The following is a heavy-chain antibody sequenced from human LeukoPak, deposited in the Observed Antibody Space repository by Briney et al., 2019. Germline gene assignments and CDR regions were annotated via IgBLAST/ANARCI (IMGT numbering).Heavy chain of an antibody. CDR3: ARVEGRYCSGGSCYSESYWYDP. Sequence: GASVKVSLRETGCTFTSCGISWVRPSPGPGLEWKGWISAYNGNTNHARRRRGRVTMTTDTSTSKAYMELRSLRSDDTAVSYSARVEGRYCSGGSCYSESYWYDPWGHGTRGTVSS. D-gene: IGHD2-15*01. CDR2: ISAYNGNT. J-gene: IGHJ5*02. V-gene: IGHV1-18*04. CDR1: GCTFTSCG.